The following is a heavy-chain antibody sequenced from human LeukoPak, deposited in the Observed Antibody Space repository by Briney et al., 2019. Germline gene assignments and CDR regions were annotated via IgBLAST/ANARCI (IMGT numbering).Heavy chain of an antibody. J-gene: IGHJ6*03. CDR3: AKGFKVNYYYYYMDV. CDR2: IRYDGSNK. V-gene: IGHV3-30*02. Sequence: GGSLRLSCAASGFTFSSYGMHWVRQAPGKGLEWVAFIRYDGSNKYYADFVKGRFTISRDNSKNTLYLQMNSLRAEDTAVYYCAKGFKVNYYYYYMDVWGKGTAVTISS. D-gene: IGHD2-21*01. CDR1: GFTFSSYG.